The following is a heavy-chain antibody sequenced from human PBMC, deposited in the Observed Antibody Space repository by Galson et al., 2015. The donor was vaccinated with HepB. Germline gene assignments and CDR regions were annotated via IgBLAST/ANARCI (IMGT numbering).Heavy chain of an antibody. Sequence: SCKASGYTFTSYYMHWVRQAPGQGLEWMGIINPSGGSTSYAQKFQGRVTMTRDTSTSTVYMELSSLRSEDTAVYYCARDREEQQLVRGGWFDPWGQGTLVTVSS. V-gene: IGHV1-46*03. CDR2: INPSGGST. J-gene: IGHJ5*02. CDR1: GYTFTSYY. D-gene: IGHD6-13*01. CDR3: ARDREEQQLVRGGWFDP.